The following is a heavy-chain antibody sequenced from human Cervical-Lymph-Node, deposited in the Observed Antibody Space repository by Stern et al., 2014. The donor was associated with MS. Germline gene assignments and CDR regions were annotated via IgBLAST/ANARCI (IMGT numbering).Heavy chain of an antibody. Sequence: QVQLQESGPGLVKPSETLSLTCTVSGYSISSGYYWGWIRQPPGKGLEWIGNIYHSGSTYYNPSLKSRVTISVDTTQNQFFLKLSSVTAADTAVYYCAREEQQLVHGNWFDPWGQGTLVTVSS. CDR3: AREEQQLVHGNWFDP. CDR1: GYSISSGYY. D-gene: IGHD6-13*01. CDR2: IYHSGST. J-gene: IGHJ5*02. V-gene: IGHV4-38-2*02.